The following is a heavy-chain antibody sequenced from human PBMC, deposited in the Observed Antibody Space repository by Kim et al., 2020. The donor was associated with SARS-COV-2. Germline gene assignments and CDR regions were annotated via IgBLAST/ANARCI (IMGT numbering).Heavy chain of an antibody. D-gene: IGHD3-22*01. J-gene: IGHJ4*02. Sequence: GESLKISCKGSGYNFTTYWIGWVRQMPGKGLEWMGIIYPGDSDTRYSPYFQGQVTISADKSISTAYLQWSSLKASDTAMYYCARRPYYFDSSGYYLFHYWGQGTLVTVSS. V-gene: IGHV5-51*01. CDR1: GYNFTTYW. CDR2: IYPGDSDT. CDR3: ARRPYYFDSSGYYLFHY.